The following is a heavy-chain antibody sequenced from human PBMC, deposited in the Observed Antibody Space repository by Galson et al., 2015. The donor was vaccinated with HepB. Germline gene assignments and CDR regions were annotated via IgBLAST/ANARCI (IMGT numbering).Heavy chain of an antibody. CDR3: AKARKGRYPYYYYYMDV. Sequence: SLRLSCAASGFTFDDYAMHWVRQAPGKGLEWVSGISWNSGSIGYADSVKGRFTISRDNAKNSLYLQMNSLRAEDTALYYCAKARKGRYPYYYYYMDVWGKGTTVTVSS. CDR2: ISWNSGSI. CDR1: GFTFDDYA. J-gene: IGHJ6*03. D-gene: IGHD3-9*01. V-gene: IGHV3-9*01.